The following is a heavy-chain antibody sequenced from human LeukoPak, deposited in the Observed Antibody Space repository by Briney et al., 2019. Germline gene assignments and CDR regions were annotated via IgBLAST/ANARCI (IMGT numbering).Heavy chain of an antibody. V-gene: IGHV1-46*01. CDR3: ARGENSGLFDY. J-gene: IGHJ4*02. Sequence: ASVKVSCKASRYTFTTYFIHWVRQAPGQGVEWMGMIYPSGGGTNYAQNFQGSVTMTSDTSTSTVYMDLSSLRAEDTDLYYCARGENSGLFDYWGQGKLVTVSS. CDR2: IYPSGGGT. D-gene: IGHD3-10*01. CDR1: RYTFTTYF.